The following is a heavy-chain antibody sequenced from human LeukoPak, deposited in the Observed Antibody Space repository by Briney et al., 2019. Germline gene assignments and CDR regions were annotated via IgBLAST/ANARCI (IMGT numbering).Heavy chain of an antibody. CDR1: GGSISSGSYY. J-gene: IGHJ5*02. CDR3: ARDILSGSGSYYWP. Sequence: PSQTLSLTCTVSGGSISSGSYYWSWIRQPAGKGLEWIGRIYTSGSTNYNPSLRSRVTISVDTSKNQFSLKLSSVTAADTAVYYCARDILSGSGSYYWPWGQGTLVTVSS. V-gene: IGHV4-61*02. D-gene: IGHD3-10*01. CDR2: IYTSGST.